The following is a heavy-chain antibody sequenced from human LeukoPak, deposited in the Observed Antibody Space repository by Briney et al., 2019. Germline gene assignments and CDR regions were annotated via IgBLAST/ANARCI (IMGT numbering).Heavy chain of an antibody. CDR2: INHSGST. J-gene: IGHJ1*01. Sequence: PSETLSLTCAVYGGSFSGYYWSWIRQPPGKGLEWIGEINHSGSTNDNPSLKSRVTISVETSKNQFFLKLSCVTAGDTPVYYCGGGQQLSLYDILTGYYFDPWGQGTLVTVSS. CDR1: GGSFSGYY. V-gene: IGHV4-34*01. D-gene: IGHD3-9*01. CDR3: GGGQQLSLYDILTGYYFDP.